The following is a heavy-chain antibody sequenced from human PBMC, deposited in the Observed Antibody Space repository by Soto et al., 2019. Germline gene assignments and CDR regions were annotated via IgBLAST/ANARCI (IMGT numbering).Heavy chain of an antibody. CDR2: MNPNSGNT. CDR1: GYTFTSYD. Sequence: QVQLVQSGAEVKKPGASVKVSCKASGYTFTSYDINWVRQATGQGLEWMGWMNPNSGNTGYAQKCRGRATMTRKTSISTAYMELSSLRSEDRAVYYCARAFKNLPDQYWGQGTLVTVSS. V-gene: IGHV1-8*01. D-gene: IGHD4-4*01. CDR3: ARAFKNLPDQY. J-gene: IGHJ4*02.